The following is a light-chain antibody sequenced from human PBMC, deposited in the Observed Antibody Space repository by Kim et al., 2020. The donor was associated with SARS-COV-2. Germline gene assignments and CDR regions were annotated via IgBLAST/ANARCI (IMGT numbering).Light chain of an antibody. CDR2: QDS. J-gene: IGLJ3*02. Sequence: VPPGQTASITCSGDKLGDKYACWYQQKPGQSPVLVIYQDSKRPSGIPERFSGSNSGNTATLTISGTQAMNEADYYCQAWDSSTGLVFGGGTKLTVL. V-gene: IGLV3-1*01. CDR3: QAWDSSTGLV. CDR1: KLGDKY.